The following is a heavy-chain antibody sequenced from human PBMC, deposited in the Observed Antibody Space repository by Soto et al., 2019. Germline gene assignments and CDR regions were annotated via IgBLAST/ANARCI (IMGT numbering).Heavy chain of an antibody. CDR2: IYYSGST. Sequence: PSDTLSLTCTVSGGSISSYYWSWIRQPPGKGLEWIGYIYYSGSTNYNPSLKSRVTISVDTSKNQFSLKLSSVTAADTAVYYCVRRRVAAGDYYFGMDVWGQGTTVTVSS. CDR1: GGSISSYY. V-gene: IGHV4-59*08. CDR3: VRRRVAAGDYYFGMDV. D-gene: IGHD6-13*01. J-gene: IGHJ6*02.